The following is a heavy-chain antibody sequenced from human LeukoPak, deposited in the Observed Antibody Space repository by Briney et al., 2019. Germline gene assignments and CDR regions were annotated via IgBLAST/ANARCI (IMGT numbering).Heavy chain of an antibody. Sequence: GGSLRLSCAASGFSFRSYSMDWVRQAAGKGLEWVSSITGSSSYIFYAASVKGRFTISRDNAENSLFLQMNSLRPEDTAVYLCARDRLEGGETFDSWGQGTLVTVSS. J-gene: IGHJ4*02. CDR2: ITGSSSYI. CDR1: GFSFRSYS. CDR3: ARDRLEGGETFDS. V-gene: IGHV3-21*01. D-gene: IGHD1-1*01.